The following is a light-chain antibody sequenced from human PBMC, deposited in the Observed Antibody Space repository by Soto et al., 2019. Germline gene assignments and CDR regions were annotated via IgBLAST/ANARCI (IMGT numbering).Light chain of an antibody. CDR2: AVT. Sequence: QSVLTQPASVSGSPGQSIAISCTGTSSDVGSYNSVSWYQQFPGKAPKLILYAVTNRPSGVSNRFSGSKSGNTASLTISGLRAEDEADYFCSSYTTSATLVFGVGTKLTVL. CDR1: SSDVGSYNS. CDR3: SSYTTSATLV. V-gene: IGLV2-14*01. J-gene: IGLJ2*01.